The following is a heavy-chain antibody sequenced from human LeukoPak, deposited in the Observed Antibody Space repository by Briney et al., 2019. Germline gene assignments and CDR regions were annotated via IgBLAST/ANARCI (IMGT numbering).Heavy chain of an antibody. J-gene: IGHJ3*02. CDR2: IYWNDDK. Sequence: YGPALVKPTQTLTLTCTFSGFSLSTSGVGVGWIRQPPGKALEWLALIYWNDDKRYSPSLKSRLTITKDTSKNQVVLTMTNMDPVDTATYYCAHRPSGNYYDSSGYGDAFDIWGQGTMVTVSS. V-gene: IGHV2-5*01. CDR1: GFSLSTSGVG. CDR3: AHRPSGNYYDSSGYGDAFDI. D-gene: IGHD3-22*01.